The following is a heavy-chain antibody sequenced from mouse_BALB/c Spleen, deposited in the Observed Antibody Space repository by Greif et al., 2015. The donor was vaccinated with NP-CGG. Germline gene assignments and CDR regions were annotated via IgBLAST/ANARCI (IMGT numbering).Heavy chain of an antibody. J-gene: IGHJ2*01. D-gene: IGHD2-4*01. CDR1: GYTFTSYW. CDR3: ARRGDDDGCDY. V-gene: IGHV1-7*01. CDR2: INPSTGYT. Sequence: QVQLQQSGAELAKPGASVKMSCKASGYTFTSYWMHWVKQRPGQGLEWIGYINPSTGYTEYNQKFKDKATLAADKSSSTAYMQLSSLTSEGSAVYYCARRGDDDGCDYWGQGTTLTVSS.